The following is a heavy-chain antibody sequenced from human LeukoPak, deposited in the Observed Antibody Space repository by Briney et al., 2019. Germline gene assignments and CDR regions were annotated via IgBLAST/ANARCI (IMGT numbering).Heavy chain of an antibody. V-gene: IGHV4-61*02. CDR3: ATSLSGSYPDGY. J-gene: IGHJ4*02. Sequence: SQTLSLTCTVSGGSISSGSYYWSWIRQPAGKGLEWIGRIYTSGSTNYNPSLKSRVTMSVDTSKNQFSLKLSSVTAADTAVYYCATSLSGSYPDGYWGQGTLVTVSS. D-gene: IGHD1-26*01. CDR1: GGSISSGSYY. CDR2: IYTSGST.